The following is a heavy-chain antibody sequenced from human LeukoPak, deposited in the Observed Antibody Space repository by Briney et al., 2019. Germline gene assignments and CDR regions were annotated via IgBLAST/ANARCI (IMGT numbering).Heavy chain of an antibody. CDR1: GFTFSTYW. CDR2: IKQDGSDQ. Sequence: GGSLRLSCAASGFTFSTYWMSWVRQAPGKGLEWVANIKQDGSDQYYVDSVRGRFTISRDNAQNSLTLQMNSLRAEDTAVYYCARERSGTNKVGCFQHWGQGTLVTVSS. J-gene: IGHJ1*01. CDR3: ARERSGTNKVGCFQH. D-gene: IGHD1-26*01. V-gene: IGHV3-7*01.